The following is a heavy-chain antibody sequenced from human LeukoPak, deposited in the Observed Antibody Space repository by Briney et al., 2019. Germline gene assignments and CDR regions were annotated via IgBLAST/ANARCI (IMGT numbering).Heavy chain of an antibody. Sequence: GGSLRLSCVVSGFTFNKYWMSWVRQAPGKGLEWVATMRQDGGEIYYVDSVRGRFTISRDNAKNSLYLQMNSLRAEDTAVYYCARDPLYCSSTSCYDYWGQGTLVTVSS. CDR1: GFTFNKYW. V-gene: IGHV3-7*01. J-gene: IGHJ4*02. CDR3: ARDPLYCSSTSCYDY. D-gene: IGHD2-2*01. CDR2: MRQDGGEI.